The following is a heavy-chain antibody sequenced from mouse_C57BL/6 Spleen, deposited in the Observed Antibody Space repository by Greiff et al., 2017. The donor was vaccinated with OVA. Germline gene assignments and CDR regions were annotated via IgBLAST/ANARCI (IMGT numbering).Heavy chain of an antibody. V-gene: IGHV1-85*01. Sequence: QVQLKESGPELVKPGASVKLSCKASGYTFTSYDINWVKQRPGQGLEWIGWIYPRDGSTKYNEKFKGKATLTVDTSSSTAYMELHSLTSEDSAVYFCAREEPPYDYEEGMDYWGQGTSVTVSS. J-gene: IGHJ4*01. CDR3: AREEPPYDYEEGMDY. CDR1: GYTFTSYD. D-gene: IGHD2-4*01. CDR2: IYPRDGST.